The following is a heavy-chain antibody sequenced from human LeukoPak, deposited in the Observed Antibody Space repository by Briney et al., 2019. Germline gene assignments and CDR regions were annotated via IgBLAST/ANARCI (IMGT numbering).Heavy chain of an antibody. CDR2: INPSSGST. CDR3: ARDHPNYGSGSSTFDY. D-gene: IGHD3-10*01. V-gene: IGHV1-46*01. Sequence: ASVKVSCKASGYMFTTSYMHWVRQAPGQGLEWMGIINPSSGSTSYAQKFQGRVTMTRDTSTSTVYMELSSLRSEDTAVYYCARDHPNYGSGSSTFDYWGQGTLVTVSS. CDR1: GYMFTTSY. J-gene: IGHJ4*02.